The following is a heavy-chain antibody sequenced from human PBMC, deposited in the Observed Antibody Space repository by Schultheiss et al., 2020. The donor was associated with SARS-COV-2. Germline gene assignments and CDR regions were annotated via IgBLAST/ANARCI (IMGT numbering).Heavy chain of an antibody. V-gene: IGHV3-21*01. J-gene: IGHJ4*02. Sequence: GGSLRLSCAASGFTFSSYSMNWVRQAPGKGLEWVSSISSSRSYIYYADSVKGRFTISRDNSKNTLYLQMNSLRAEDTAVYYCARVSRFRVYGDYAHLDYWGQGTLVTVSS. D-gene: IGHD4-17*01. CDR3: ARVSRFRVYGDYAHLDY. CDR2: ISSSRSYI. CDR1: GFTFSSYS.